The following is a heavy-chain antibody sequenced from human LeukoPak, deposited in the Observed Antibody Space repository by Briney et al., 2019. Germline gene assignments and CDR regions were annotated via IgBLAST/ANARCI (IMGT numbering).Heavy chain of an antibody. V-gene: IGHV1-2*02. CDR3: ARGPPGRYFDWLMDY. CDR1: GYTFTGYY. Sequence: ASVKVSCKASGYTFTGYYMHWVRQAPGQGLEWMGWINPNSGGTNYAQKFQGRVTMTRDTSISTAYMELSRLRSDDTAVYYCARGPPGRYFDWLMDYWGQGTLVTVSS. CDR2: INPNSGGT. D-gene: IGHD3-9*01. J-gene: IGHJ4*02.